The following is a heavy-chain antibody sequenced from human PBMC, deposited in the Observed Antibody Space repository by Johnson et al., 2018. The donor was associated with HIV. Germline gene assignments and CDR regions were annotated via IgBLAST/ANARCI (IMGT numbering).Heavy chain of an antibody. V-gene: IGHV3-11*04. D-gene: IGHD6-19*01. CDR2: ISSSGSGK. J-gene: IGHJ3*02. Sequence: QVQLVESGGGLVKPGGSLRLSCAVSTFTFSDYYMRWIRQAPGKGLEWLSYISSSGSGKNSADSVKGRFTISRDNAKNSLYLQMNSLRAEDTAVYYCARESPGLGVNGFDIWGQGTMVTVSS. CDR1: TFTFSDYY. CDR3: ARESPGLGVNGFDI.